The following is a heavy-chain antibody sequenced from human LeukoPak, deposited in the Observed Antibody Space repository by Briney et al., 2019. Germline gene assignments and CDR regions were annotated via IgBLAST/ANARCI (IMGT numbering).Heavy chain of an antibody. Sequence: ASVKVSCKASGGTFSSYATSWVRQAPGQGLEWMGGIIPIFGTTNYARKFQGRVTMTRDMSTSTVYMELSSLRSEDTAMYYCARALPHRRLMDTTMEQHWFDPWGQGTLVTVSS. J-gene: IGHJ5*02. CDR1: GGTFSSYA. D-gene: IGHD5-18*01. CDR3: ARALPHRRLMDTTMEQHWFDP. CDR2: IIPIFGTT. V-gene: IGHV1-69*05.